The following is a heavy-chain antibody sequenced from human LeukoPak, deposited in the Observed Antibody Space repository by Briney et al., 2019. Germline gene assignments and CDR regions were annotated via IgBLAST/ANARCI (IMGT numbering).Heavy chain of an antibody. CDR1: GDSIGISSYY. CDR2: IYYSGTT. V-gene: IGHV4-39*01. CDR3: ARGVTMIGRLRFDP. D-gene: IGHD3-22*01. Sequence: PSETLSLTCSVSGDSIGISSYYWGWIRQAPGKGLEWIGNIYYSGTTYYNPSLKSRVSMSVDTSKNQFSLRLNSVTAADTAVYYCARGVTMIGRLRFDPWGQGTLVTVSS. J-gene: IGHJ5*02.